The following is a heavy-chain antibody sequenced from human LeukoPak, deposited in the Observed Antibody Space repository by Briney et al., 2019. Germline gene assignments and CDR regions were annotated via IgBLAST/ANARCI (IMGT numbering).Heavy chain of an antibody. CDR3: ARYSGSYFDY. J-gene: IGHJ4*02. Sequence: PSETLSLTCTVSGVSISSSSHYWAWIRQPPGKGLEWFATISESGTTYDDPSLKSRVTISVYTSKNQFSLKLGSVTDADTAVFYCARYSGSYFDYWGQGTLVTVSS. CDR2: ISESGTT. CDR1: GVSISSSSHY. V-gene: IGHV4-39*01. D-gene: IGHD3-10*01.